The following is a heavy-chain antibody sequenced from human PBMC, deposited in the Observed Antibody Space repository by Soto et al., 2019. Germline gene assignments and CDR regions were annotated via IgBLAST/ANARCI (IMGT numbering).Heavy chain of an antibody. V-gene: IGHV1-69*13. CDR2: IIPIFGTA. Sequence: SVKVSCKASGGTFSSYAISWVRQAPGQGLEWMGGIIPIFGTANYAQKFQGRVTITADESTSTAYMELSSLRSEDTAVYCCARASLYCSSTSCQINWFDPWGQGTLVTVSS. CDR3: ARASLYCSSTSCQINWFDP. D-gene: IGHD2-2*01. J-gene: IGHJ5*02. CDR1: GGTFSSYA.